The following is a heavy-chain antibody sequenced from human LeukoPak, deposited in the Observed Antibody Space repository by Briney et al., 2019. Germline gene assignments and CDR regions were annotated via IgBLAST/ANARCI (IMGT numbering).Heavy chain of an antibody. D-gene: IGHD6-19*01. CDR3: AKLGVIAVAGSNWFDP. CDR2: INHSGST. J-gene: IGHJ5*02. V-gene: IGHV4-34*01. Sequence: SETLSLTCAVYGGSFSGYYWSWIRQPPGKGLEWIGEINHSGSTNYNPSLKSRVTISVDTSKSQFSLKLSSVTAADTAVYYCAKLGVIAVAGSNWFDPWGQGTLVTVSS. CDR1: GGSFSGYY.